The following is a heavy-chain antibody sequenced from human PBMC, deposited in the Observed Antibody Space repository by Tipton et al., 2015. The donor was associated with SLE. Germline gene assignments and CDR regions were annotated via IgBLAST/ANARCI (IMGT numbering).Heavy chain of an antibody. V-gene: IGHV4-59*08. Sequence: LRLSCTISGGSISTYHWSWLRQSPGKGLEWIGYIHHSGSINYNPSLRSQVTMSMDPSQNQFSLKLSSVTAADTAVYYCARHFYNIGWNHFDNWGPGTLVTVSS. CDR2: IHHSGSI. J-gene: IGHJ4*02. D-gene: IGHD6-19*01. CDR1: GGSISTYH. CDR3: ARHFYNIGWNHFDN.